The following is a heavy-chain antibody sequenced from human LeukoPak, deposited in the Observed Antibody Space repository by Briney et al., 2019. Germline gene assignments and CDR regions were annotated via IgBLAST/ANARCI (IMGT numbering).Heavy chain of an antibody. Sequence: GASVKASCKASGYTFTHHGITWVRQAPGQGLEWMGGIIPLFGTANYAQKFQGRVTITTDESTSTAYMELSSLRSEDTAVYYCARGSLVKTGDWNYYMDVWGKGTTVTVSS. J-gene: IGHJ6*03. D-gene: IGHD7-27*01. V-gene: IGHV1-69*05. CDR2: IIPLFGTA. CDR1: GYTFTHHG. CDR3: ARGSLVKTGDWNYYMDV.